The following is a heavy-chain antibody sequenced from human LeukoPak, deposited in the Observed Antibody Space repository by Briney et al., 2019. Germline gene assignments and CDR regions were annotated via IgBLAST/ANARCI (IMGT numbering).Heavy chain of an antibody. CDR3: ARAVWDSSGFYFDY. CDR2: INAGNGNT. Sequence: ASVKFSCKASGYTFTSYAMHWVRQAPGQRLEWIGWINAGNGNTKYSQKFQGRVTITRDTSASTAYMELSSLRSEDMAVYYCARAVWDSSGFYFDYWGQGTLVTVSS. J-gene: IGHJ4*02. D-gene: IGHD6-19*01. V-gene: IGHV1-3*01. CDR1: GYTFTSYA.